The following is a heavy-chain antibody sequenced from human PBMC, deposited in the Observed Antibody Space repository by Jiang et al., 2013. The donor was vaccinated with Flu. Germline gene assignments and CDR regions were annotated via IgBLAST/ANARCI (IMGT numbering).Heavy chain of an antibody. J-gene: IGHJ4*02. CDR2: INPNTGGT. V-gene: IGHV1-2*02. CDR1: GYTFTGYY. CDR3: ARDFVTSGSRSFDY. Sequence: QSGAEVKKPGASVKVSCKASGYTFTGYYVHWVRQAPGQGLEWMGWINPNTGGTHYAQKFQGRVTMTRDTSIGTVYLELGSLRSDDTAMFYCARDFVTSGSRSFDYWGQGTLVTVSS. D-gene: IGHD1-26*01.